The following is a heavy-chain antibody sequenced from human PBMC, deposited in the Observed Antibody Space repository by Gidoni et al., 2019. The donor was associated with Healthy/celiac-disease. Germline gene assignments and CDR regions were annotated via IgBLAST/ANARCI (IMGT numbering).Heavy chain of an antibody. CDR3: ARLPIAAAGTSDY. V-gene: IGHV4-38-2*01. Sequence: QVQLQESGPGLVKPSETLSLTCAVSGYSISSGYYWGWIRQPPGKGLEWIGSIYHSGSTYYNPSLKSRVTISVDTSKNQFSLKLSSVTAADTAVYYCARLPIAAAGTSDYWGQGTLVTVSS. CDR1: GYSISSGYY. CDR2: IYHSGST. D-gene: IGHD6-13*01. J-gene: IGHJ4*02.